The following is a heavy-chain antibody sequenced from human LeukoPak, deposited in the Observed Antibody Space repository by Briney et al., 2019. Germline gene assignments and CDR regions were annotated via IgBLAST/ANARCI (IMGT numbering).Heavy chain of an antibody. D-gene: IGHD5-24*01. V-gene: IGHV1-2*02. CDR3: ARAGDGYTY. CDR2: IDPDSGGT. CDR1: GYTFTGYY. J-gene: IGHJ4*02. Sequence: ASVTVSFKASGYTFTGYYKHWVRQAPGQGLEWMGWIDPDSGGTHYAQKFQRRVTMTRDTSISTAYMELSRLRSDDTAVFYCARAGDGYTYWGQGTLVTVSS.